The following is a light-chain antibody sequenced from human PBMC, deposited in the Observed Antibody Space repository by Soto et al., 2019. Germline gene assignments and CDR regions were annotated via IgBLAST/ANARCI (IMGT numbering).Light chain of an antibody. V-gene: IGKV3-20*01. CDR3: QQYGSSRT. CDR2: GAS. J-gene: IGKJ1*01. CDR1: QSVSSSY. Sequence: EIVLTQSPGTLSWSPGERDTLSCRASQSVSSSYLAWYQQKPGQAPRLLIYGASSRATGIPDRFSGSGSGTDFTLTISRLEPEDFAVYYCQQYGSSRTFGQGTTVEIK.